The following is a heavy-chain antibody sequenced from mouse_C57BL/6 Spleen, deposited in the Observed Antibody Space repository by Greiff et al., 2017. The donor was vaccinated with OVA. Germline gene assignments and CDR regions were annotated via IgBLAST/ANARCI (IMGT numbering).Heavy chain of an antibody. Sequence: EVQLQQSGPELVKPGASVKISCKASGYSFTGYYMNWVKQSPEKSLEWIGEINPSTGGTTYNQKFKAKATLTVDTSSSTAYMQLKSLTSEDSAVYYCASYDWNYYAMDYWGQGTSVTVSS. V-gene: IGHV1-42*01. CDR1: GYSFTGYY. J-gene: IGHJ4*01. CDR3: ASYDWNYYAMDY. D-gene: IGHD2-4*01. CDR2: INPSTGGT.